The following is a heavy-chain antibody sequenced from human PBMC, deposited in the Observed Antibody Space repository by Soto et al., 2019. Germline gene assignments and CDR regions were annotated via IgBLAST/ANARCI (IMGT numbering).Heavy chain of an antibody. J-gene: IGHJ4*02. V-gene: IGHV4-61*07. CDR3: ARLWQGYFDY. CDR2: IYSIGST. Sequence: WTWIRQPPGKGLEWIAHIYSIGSTYYNPSLKSRVTISVDTSKNQFSLRLSSMTAADTVVYYCARLWQGYFDYWGQGSLVTVSS.